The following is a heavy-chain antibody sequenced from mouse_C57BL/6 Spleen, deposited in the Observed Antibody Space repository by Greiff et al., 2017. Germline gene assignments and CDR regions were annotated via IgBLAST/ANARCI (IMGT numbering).Heavy chain of an antibody. Sequence: EVQLQQSGPELVKPGASVKISCKASGYTFTDYYMNWVKQSHGKSLEWIGDINPNNGGTSYNQKFKGKATLTVDKSSSTAYMELRSLTSEDSAVYYCARSGRAYFDVWGTGTTVTVSS. V-gene: IGHV1-26*01. CDR2: INPNNGGT. J-gene: IGHJ1*03. D-gene: IGHD1-1*01. CDR3: ARSGRAYFDV. CDR1: GYTFTDYY.